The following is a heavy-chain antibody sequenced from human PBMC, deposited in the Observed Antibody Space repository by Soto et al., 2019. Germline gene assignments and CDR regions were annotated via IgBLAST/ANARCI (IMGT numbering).Heavy chain of an antibody. D-gene: IGHD3-22*01. J-gene: IGHJ4*02. V-gene: IGHV1-18*01. CDR2: ISAYNGNT. Sequence: QVQLVQSGAEVKKPGASVKVSCKASGYTFTSYGISWVRQAPGQGLEWMGWISAYNGNTNYAQKLQGRVTMTTDTSTSTAYRELRSLRSDDRGVYYCARERGRTLRVVGLHYWGQGTLVTVSS. CDR1: GYTFTSYG. CDR3: ARERGRTLRVVGLHY.